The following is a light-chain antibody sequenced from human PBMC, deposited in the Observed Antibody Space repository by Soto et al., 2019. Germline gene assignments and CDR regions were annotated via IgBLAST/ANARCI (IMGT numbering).Light chain of an antibody. Sequence: EIVLTQSPGTLSLSPGERATLSCRASQSVSSSYLAWYQQKPGQAPRLLIYGASSRATGIPDRFSGSRSGTDFTLTISRLEPEDLAVYYCQQYVNSPGTFGQGTKVEIK. CDR3: QQYVNSPGT. V-gene: IGKV3-20*01. CDR2: GAS. J-gene: IGKJ1*01. CDR1: QSVSSSY.